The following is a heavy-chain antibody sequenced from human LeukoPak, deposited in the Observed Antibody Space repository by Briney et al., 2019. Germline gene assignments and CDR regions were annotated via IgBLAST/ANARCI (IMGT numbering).Heavy chain of an antibody. V-gene: IGHV4-4*07. CDR2: IYTSGST. Sequence: SETLSLTCTVSGGSISSYYWSWIRQPGGKGLEWIGRIYTSGSTNYNPSLKSRVTMSVDTSKNQFSLKLSSVTAADTAVYYCARFSDYYDSSGYYFDYWGQGTLVTVSS. J-gene: IGHJ4*02. CDR3: ARFSDYYDSSGYYFDY. CDR1: GGSISSYY. D-gene: IGHD3-22*01.